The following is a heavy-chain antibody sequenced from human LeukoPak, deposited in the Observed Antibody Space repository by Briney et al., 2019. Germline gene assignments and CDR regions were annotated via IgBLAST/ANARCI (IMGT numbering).Heavy chain of an antibody. J-gene: IGHJ3*02. CDR3: ARLSGYEKGYVFDI. CDR1: GFTFSSYS. Sequence: GGSLRLSCAASGFTFSSYSMNWVRQAPGKGLEWASSISSSSSYIYYADSVKGRFTISRDNAKNSLYLQMNSLRAEDTAVYYCARLSGYEKGYVFDIWGQGTMVTVSS. V-gene: IGHV3-21*01. CDR2: ISSSSSYI. D-gene: IGHD5-12*01.